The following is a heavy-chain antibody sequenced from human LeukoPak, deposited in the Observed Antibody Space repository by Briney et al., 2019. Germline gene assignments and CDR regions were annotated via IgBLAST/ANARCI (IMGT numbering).Heavy chain of an antibody. CDR3: ARDKSGWS. D-gene: IGHD6-19*01. CDR2: IYHSGST. Sequence: SETLSLTCAVSGYSISGGYYWGWIRQPPGKGLEWIGSIYHSGSTYYNPSLKSRVTISVYTSKNQFSLKLSSVTAADTAVYYCARDKSGWSWGQGTLVTVSS. V-gene: IGHV4-38-2*02. CDR1: GYSISGGYY. J-gene: IGHJ4*02.